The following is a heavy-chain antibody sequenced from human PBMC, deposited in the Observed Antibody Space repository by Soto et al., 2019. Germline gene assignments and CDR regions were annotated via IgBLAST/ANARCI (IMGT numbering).Heavy chain of an antibody. CDR3: TRGIAAAVNWFDT. CDR1: GFTFSGSA. J-gene: IGHJ5*02. Sequence: EVQLVESGGGLVQPGGSLKLSCAASGFTFSGSAMHWVRQASGKGLEWVGRIRSKANSYATAYAASVKGRFTISRDDSKNTAYLQMNSLKTEDTAVYYCTRGIAAAVNWFDTWGQGTLVTVSS. D-gene: IGHD6-13*01. V-gene: IGHV3-73*01. CDR2: IRSKANSYAT.